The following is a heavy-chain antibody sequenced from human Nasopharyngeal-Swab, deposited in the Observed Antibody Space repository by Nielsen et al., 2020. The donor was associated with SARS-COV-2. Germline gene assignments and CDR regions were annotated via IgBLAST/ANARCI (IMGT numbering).Heavy chain of an antibody. Sequence: GESLKISCAASGFNFNNFGMHWIRQAPGKGLEWVAVISYEGSKKSYADFVKGRFAISRDHSTNTLYLQMDSLGPDDTAVYYCARGDDTTDYYEPFDSWGQGTLVTVSS. CDR1: GFNFNNFG. CDR2: ISYEGSKK. D-gene: IGHD3-22*01. V-gene: IGHV3-30*03. J-gene: IGHJ4*02. CDR3: ARGDDTTDYYEPFDS.